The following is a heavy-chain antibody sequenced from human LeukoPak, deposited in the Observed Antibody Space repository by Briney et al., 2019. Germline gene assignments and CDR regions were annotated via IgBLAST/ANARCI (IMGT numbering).Heavy chain of an antibody. J-gene: IGHJ4*02. CDR1: GFTFDDYA. V-gene: IGHV3-9*01. D-gene: IGHD3-3*01. Sequence: PGGSLRLSCAASGFTFDDYAMHWVRQAPGKGLEWVSGISWNSGSIGYADSVKGRFTISRDNAKNSLYLQMNSLRAEDTALYYCARALPFWSGYYFDYWGQGTLVTVSS. CDR3: ARALPFWSGYYFDY. CDR2: ISWNSGSI.